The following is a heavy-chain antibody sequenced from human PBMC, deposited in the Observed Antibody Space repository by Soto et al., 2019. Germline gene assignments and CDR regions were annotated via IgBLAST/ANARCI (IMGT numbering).Heavy chain of an antibody. Sequence: SVKVSCKASGGTFSSYAISWVRQAPGQGLEWMGGIIPIFGTANYAQKFQGRVTITADKSTSTAYMELSSLRSEDTAVYYCACGSDSRSNEQFDSWGQGTLVTVSS. D-gene: IGHD5-12*01. CDR2: IIPIFGTA. CDR3: ACGSDSRSNEQFDS. J-gene: IGHJ4*02. CDR1: GGTFSSYA. V-gene: IGHV1-69*06.